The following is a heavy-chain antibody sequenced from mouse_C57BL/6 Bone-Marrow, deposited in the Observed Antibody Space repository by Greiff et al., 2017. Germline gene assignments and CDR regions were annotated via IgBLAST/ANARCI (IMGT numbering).Heavy chain of an antibody. V-gene: IGHV1-4*01. CDR1: GYTFTSYT. CDR2: INPSSGYT. D-gene: IGHD2-2*01. CDR3: ARTVTKAMDY. Sequence: VQLLQSGAELVRPGASVKMSCKASGYTFTSYTMHWVKQRPGQGLEWIGYINPSSGYTKYNQKFKDKVTLTADKSSSTAYMQLSSLTSEDSAVYYCARTVTKAMDYWGQGTSVTVSS. J-gene: IGHJ4*01.